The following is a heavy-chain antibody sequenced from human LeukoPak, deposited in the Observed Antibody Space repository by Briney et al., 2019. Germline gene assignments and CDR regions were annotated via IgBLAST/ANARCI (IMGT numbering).Heavy chain of an antibody. V-gene: IGHV3-21*01. CDR3: ARDQKGYYDSSGYSPSHYGMDV. J-gene: IGHJ6*02. D-gene: IGHD3-22*01. CDR2: ISSSSSYI. CDR1: GFTFSSYS. Sequence: GGSLRLSCAASGFTFSSYSMNWVRQAPGKGLEWVSSISSSSSYIYYADSVKGRFTISRDNAKNSLYLQMYSLRAEDTAVYYCARDQKGYYDSSGYSPSHYGMDVWGQGTTVTVSS.